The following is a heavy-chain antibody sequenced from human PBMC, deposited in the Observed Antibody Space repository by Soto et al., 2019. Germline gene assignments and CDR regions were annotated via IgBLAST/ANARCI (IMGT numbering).Heavy chain of an antibody. CDR3: AKDVVETYCSADNCSVLDA. CDR2: IWHDGSEI. D-gene: IGHD2-21*01. CDR1: GFTFNNYG. J-gene: IGHJ5*02. V-gene: IGHV3-33*03. Sequence: PGGSLRLSCAASGFTFNNYGIHWVRQAPGKGLEWVAVIWHDGSEIYYADSVKDRFTISRDNSKKTVYLQMKSLRGDDTATYYCAKDVVETYCSADNCSVLDAWGQGALVTVSS.